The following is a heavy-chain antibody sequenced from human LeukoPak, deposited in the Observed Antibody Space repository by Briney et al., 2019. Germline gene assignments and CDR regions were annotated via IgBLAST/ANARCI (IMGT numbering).Heavy chain of an antibody. CDR2: IIPIFGSA. Sequence: SVKVSCKASGGTFSSYAISWVRQAPGQGLEWMGGIIPIFGSANYAQKFQGRVTITTDESTSTAYMELSSLRSEDTAVYYCARGIVGATPLDYWGQGTLVTVSS. CDR3: ARGIVGATPLDY. V-gene: IGHV1-69*05. J-gene: IGHJ4*02. D-gene: IGHD1-26*01. CDR1: GGTFSSYA.